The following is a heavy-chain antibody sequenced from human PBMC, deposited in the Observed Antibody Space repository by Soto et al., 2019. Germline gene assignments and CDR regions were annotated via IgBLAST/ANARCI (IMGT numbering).Heavy chain of an antibody. D-gene: IGHD6-19*01. CDR3: ASQGPIAVAGTHYYYYGMDV. V-gene: IGHV4-59*01. J-gene: IGHJ6*02. Sequence: WETLSLTCTVSGGSISSYYWSWIRQPPGKGLEWIGYIYYSGSTNYNPSLKSRVTISVDTSKNQFSLKLSSVTAADTAVYYCASQGPIAVAGTHYYYYGMDVWGQGTTVTVSS. CDR2: IYYSGST. CDR1: GGSISSYY.